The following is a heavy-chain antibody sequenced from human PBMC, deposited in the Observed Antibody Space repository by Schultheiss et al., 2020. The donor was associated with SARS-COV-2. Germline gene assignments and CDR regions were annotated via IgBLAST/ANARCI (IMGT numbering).Heavy chain of an antibody. CDR2: IRSKAYGGTT. CDR3: TRQDPMCGGDCYDAFDI. Sequence: GGSLRLSCAASGFTFSSYGMHWVRQAPGKGLEWVGFIRSKAYGGTTEYAASVKGRFTISRDDSKSIAYLQMNSLKTEDTAVYYCTRQDPMCGGDCYDAFDIWGQGTMVTVSS. V-gene: IGHV3-49*04. D-gene: IGHD2-21*01. J-gene: IGHJ3*02. CDR1: GFTFSSYG.